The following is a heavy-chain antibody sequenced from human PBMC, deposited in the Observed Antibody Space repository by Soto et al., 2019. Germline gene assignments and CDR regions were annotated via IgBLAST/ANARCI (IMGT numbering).Heavy chain of an antibody. D-gene: IGHD6-19*01. CDR3: ARALGAPAGAGPQGYYYYRAV. Sequence: SETLSLTCAVYGGSFSGYYWSWIRQPPGKGLEWIGEINHSGSTNYNPSLKSRVTISVDTSKNQFSLKLSSVTAADTAVYYCARALGAPAGAGPQGYYYYRAVGGKGTTFTVSS. J-gene: IGHJ6*03. CDR2: INHSGST. V-gene: IGHV4-34*01. CDR1: GGSFSGYY.